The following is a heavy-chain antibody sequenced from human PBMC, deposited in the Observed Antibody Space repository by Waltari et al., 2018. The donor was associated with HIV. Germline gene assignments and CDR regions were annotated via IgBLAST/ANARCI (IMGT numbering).Heavy chain of an antibody. Sequence: QAQLVQSGAEVRKPGASVKVPCKASGENFASFDINWVRRATGQGLEWMGWMSINSGNAGYGQRFKGRLTLTRDTSIDMAYMELNSLTPQDTAVYYCVTSRPGAVFGDFWGQGTPVTVSS. CDR3: VTSRPGAVFGDF. V-gene: IGHV1-8*01. CDR2: MSINSGNA. J-gene: IGHJ4*02. CDR1: GENFASFD. D-gene: IGHD3-3*01.